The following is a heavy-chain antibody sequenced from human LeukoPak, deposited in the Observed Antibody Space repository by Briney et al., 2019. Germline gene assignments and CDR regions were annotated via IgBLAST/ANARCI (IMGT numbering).Heavy chain of an antibody. V-gene: IGHV3-7*01. D-gene: IGHD4-23*01. CDR1: GFTFSSYW. Sequence: GGSLRLSCAASGFTFSSYWMSWVRQAPGKGLEGVANIKQDGSEKYYVGSVKGRFTISRDNAKNSLDLPMNSLRAGDTAVYYCASLSVVQFYFDYWGQGTLVTVSS. CDR2: IKQDGSEK. CDR3: ASLSVVQFYFDY. J-gene: IGHJ4*02.